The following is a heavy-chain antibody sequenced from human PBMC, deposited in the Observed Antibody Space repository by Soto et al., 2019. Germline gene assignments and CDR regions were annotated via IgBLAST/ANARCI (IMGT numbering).Heavy chain of an antibody. CDR1: GFTFSPYW. J-gene: IGHJ2*01. CDR2: IDPDGSEK. D-gene: IGHD1-1*01. V-gene: IGHV3-7*04. CDR3: LRENGYFDL. Sequence: EVQLVESGGGLVQPGESLRLSCVASGFTFSPYWMTWVRLTPGKGLEWVAIIDPDGSEKDYADSVRGRFTISRDNGKNSHYLHMNIVGAEDTAVYDCLRENGYFDLWGRGNLVSVSS.